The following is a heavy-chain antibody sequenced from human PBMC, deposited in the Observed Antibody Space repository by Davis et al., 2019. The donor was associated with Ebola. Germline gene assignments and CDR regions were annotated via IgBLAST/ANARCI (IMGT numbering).Heavy chain of an antibody. D-gene: IGHD3-10*01. CDR1: GYSFTNMW. CDR2: IYPGDSDT. CDR3: ARHDRVWFGELLYYYYGMDV. J-gene: IGHJ6*02. Sequence: GESLKISCKGSGYSFTNMWIGWVRQMPGKGLEWMGIIYPGDSDTTYSTSFQGQVTISADRSISTAYLHWSSLKASDTAMYYCARHDRVWFGELLYYYYGMDVWGQGTTVTVSS. V-gene: IGHV5-51*01.